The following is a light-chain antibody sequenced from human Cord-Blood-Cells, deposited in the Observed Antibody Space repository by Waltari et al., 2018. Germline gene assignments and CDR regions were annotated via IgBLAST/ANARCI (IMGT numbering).Light chain of an antibody. J-gene: IGLJ1*01. Sequence: QSALTQPASVSGSPGQSITISCTGTSSDVGSYNLVSWYQQHPGKAPKLMIYEGSKRPSGVSNRFAGSKSGNTASLTISGRQAEDEADYYCCSYAGSSTYVFGPGTKVTVL. CDR2: EGS. V-gene: IGLV2-23*01. CDR1: SSDVGSYNL. CDR3: CSYAGSSTYV.